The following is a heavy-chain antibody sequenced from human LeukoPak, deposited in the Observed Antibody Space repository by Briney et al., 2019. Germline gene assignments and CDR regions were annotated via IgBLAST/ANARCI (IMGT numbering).Heavy chain of an antibody. D-gene: IGHD6-13*01. J-gene: IGHJ2*01. Sequence: SETLSLTXAVYGGSFSGYYWSWIRQPPGKGLEWIGEINHSGSTNYNPSLKSRVTISVDTSKNQFSLKLSSVTAADTAVYYCAGGYRYSPTYFDLWGRGTLVTVSS. CDR2: INHSGST. V-gene: IGHV4-34*01. CDR3: AGGYRYSPTYFDL. CDR1: GGSFSGYY.